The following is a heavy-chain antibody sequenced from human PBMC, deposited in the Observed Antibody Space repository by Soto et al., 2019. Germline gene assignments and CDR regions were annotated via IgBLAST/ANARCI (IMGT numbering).Heavy chain of an antibody. CDR3: ARSPSWETTVTPYYFDY. CDR1: GFTFTSSA. D-gene: IGHD4-4*01. V-gene: IGHV1-58*02. J-gene: IGHJ4*02. CDR2: IVVGSANT. Sequence: ASVKVSCKASGFTFTSSAMQWVRQARGQRLEWIGWIVVGSANTGYAQSFQGRVTMTRNTSITTAYMELSSLRSEDTAVYYCARSPSWETTVTPYYFDYWGQGTLVTVSS.